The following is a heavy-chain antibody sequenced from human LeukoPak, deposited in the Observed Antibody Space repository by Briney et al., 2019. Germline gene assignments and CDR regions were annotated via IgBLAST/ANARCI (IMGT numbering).Heavy chain of an antibody. CDR2: INPNSGGT. Sequence: ASVKVSCKASGYTFTGYYMHWVRQAPGQGLEWMGWINPNSGGTNYAQKFQGRVTMTRDTSISTAYMGLSRLRSDDTAVYYCARDPTIFGVVSNWFDPWGQGTLVTVSS. CDR3: ARDPTIFGVVSNWFDP. D-gene: IGHD3-3*01. CDR1: GYTFTGYY. J-gene: IGHJ5*02. V-gene: IGHV1-2*02.